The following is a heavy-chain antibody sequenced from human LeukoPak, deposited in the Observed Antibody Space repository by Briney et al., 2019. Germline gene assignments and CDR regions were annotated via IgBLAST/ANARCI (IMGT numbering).Heavy chain of an antibody. Sequence: GGSLRLSCAASGFTFSSYGMHWVRQAPGKGLEWVAVISYDGSNKYYADSVKGRYTISRDNSKNTLYLQMNSLRAEDTAVYYCAKEGYSSSWYFRTLGFSDYWGQGTLVTVSS. D-gene: IGHD6-13*01. CDR2: ISYDGSNK. J-gene: IGHJ4*02. CDR1: GFTFSSYG. CDR3: AKEGYSSSWYFRTLGFSDY. V-gene: IGHV3-30*18.